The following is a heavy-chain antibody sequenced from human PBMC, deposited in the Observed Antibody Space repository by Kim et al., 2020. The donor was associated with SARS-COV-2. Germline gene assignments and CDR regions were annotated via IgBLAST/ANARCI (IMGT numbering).Heavy chain of an antibody. CDR2: ISGSGGST. V-gene: IGHV3-23*01. J-gene: IGHJ4*02. D-gene: IGHD3-9*01. CDR1: GFTFSSYA. CDR3: AKETPPHYDTLTSPPFDY. Sequence: GGSLRLSCAASGFTFSSYAMSWVRQAPGKGLEWVSVISGSGGSTYYADSVKGRFTISRDNSKNTLYLQMNSLRAEDTAVYYCAKETPPHYDTLTSPPFDYWGQGTPVTVSS.